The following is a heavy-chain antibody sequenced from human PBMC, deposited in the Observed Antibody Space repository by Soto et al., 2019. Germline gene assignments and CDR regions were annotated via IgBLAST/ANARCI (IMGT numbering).Heavy chain of an antibody. Sequence: VASVKVSCKASGGTFSSYAISWVRQAPGQGLEWMGGIIPIFGTANYAQKFQGRVTITADESTSTAYMELSSLRSEDTAVYYCARVVQQQLGKVGYYYGMDVWGQGTTVTVSS. J-gene: IGHJ6*02. CDR2: IIPIFGTA. CDR1: GGTFSSYA. D-gene: IGHD6-13*01. V-gene: IGHV1-69*13. CDR3: ARVVQQQLGKVGYYYGMDV.